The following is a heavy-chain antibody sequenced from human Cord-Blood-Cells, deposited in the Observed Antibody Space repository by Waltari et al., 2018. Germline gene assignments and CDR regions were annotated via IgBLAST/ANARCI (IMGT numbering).Heavy chain of an antibody. D-gene: IGHD6-13*01. V-gene: IGHV1-2*02. J-gene: IGHJ5*02. CDR2: INPNSGGT. CDR3: ARDLGAAAGTHWFDP. CDR1: GYTFTGYY. Sequence: QVQLVQSGAEVKKPGASVKVSCTASGYTFTGYYMHWVRQAPGQGLEWLGWINPNSGGTNYAQKFQGRVTMTRDTSISTAYMELSRLRSDDTAVYYCARDLGAAAGTHWFDPWGQGTLVTVSS.